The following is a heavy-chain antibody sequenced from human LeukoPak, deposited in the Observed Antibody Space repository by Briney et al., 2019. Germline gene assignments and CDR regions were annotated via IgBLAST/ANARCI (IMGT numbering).Heavy chain of an antibody. CDR3: ARHYPYYYYMDV. D-gene: IGHD3-16*02. V-gene: IGHV4-39*01. Sequence: SETLSLTCTVSGGSISSSSYYWGWIRQPPGKGLEWIGSIYYSGSTYYNPSLKSRVTISQDTSNNQFSLKLSSVTAADTAVYYCARHYPYYYYMDVWGKGTTVTVSS. CDR2: IYYSGST. J-gene: IGHJ6*03. CDR1: GGSISSSSYY.